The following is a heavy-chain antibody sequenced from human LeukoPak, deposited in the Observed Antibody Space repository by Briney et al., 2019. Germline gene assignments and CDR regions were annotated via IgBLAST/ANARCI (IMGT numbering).Heavy chain of an antibody. V-gene: IGHV4-39*07. D-gene: IGHD6-19*01. CDR1: GGSISSGSYY. CDR2: INHSGST. Sequence: SQTLSLTCTVSGGSISSGSYYWSWIRQPPGKGLEWIGEINHSGSTNYNPSLKSRVTISVDTSKNQFSLKLSSVTAADTAVYYCARGAKWLAYYYYYMDVWGKGTTVTVSS. CDR3: ARGAKWLAYYYYYMDV. J-gene: IGHJ6*03.